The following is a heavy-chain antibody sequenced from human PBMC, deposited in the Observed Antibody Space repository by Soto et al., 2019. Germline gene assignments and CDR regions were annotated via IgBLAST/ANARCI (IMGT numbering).Heavy chain of an antibody. CDR3: ARGVPSSSSWTLEGDY. V-gene: IGHV4-34*01. Sequence: SETLSLTCAVYGGSFSDYYWSWIRQPPGKGLEWIGEINHSGSTNYNPSLESRVTISVDTSKNQFSLKLKSVTAADTAVYYCARGVPSSSSWTLEGDYWGQGSLVTVSS. D-gene: IGHD6-13*01. J-gene: IGHJ4*02. CDR2: INHSGST. CDR1: GGSFSDYY.